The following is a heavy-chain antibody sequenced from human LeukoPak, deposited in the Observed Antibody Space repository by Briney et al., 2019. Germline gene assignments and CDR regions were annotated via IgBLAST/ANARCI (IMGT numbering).Heavy chain of an antibody. CDR1: GFTVSSNY. CDR3: AKEGVWGSYRYNFDY. V-gene: IGHV3-53*01. J-gene: IGHJ4*02. D-gene: IGHD3-16*02. CDR2: IYSGGST. Sequence: GGSLRLSCAASGFTVSSNYMSWVRQAPGKGLEWASVIYSGGSTHYADSVKGRFTISRDNSKNTLYLQMNSLRAEDTAVYYCAKEGVWGSYRYNFDYWGQGTLVTVSS.